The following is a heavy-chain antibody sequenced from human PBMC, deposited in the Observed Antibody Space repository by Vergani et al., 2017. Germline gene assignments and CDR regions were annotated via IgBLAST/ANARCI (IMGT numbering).Heavy chain of an antibody. CDR1: GGSISSYY. D-gene: IGHD5-24*01. J-gene: IGHJ4*02. V-gene: IGHV4-59*01. Sequence: QVQLQESGPGLVKPSETLSLTCTVSGGSISSYYWSWIRQPPGKGLEWIGYIYYSGSTNYNPSLKSRVTISVDTSKNQFSLTLSSVTAADPAVYYCARGRDGYNFDYWGQGTLVTVSS. CDR3: ARGRDGYNFDY. CDR2: IYYSGST.